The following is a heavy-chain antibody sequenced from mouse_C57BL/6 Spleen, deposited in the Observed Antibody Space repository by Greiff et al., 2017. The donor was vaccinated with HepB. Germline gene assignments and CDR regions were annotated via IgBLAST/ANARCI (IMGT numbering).Heavy chain of an antibody. CDR3: AREVHGYAMDY. Sequence: VKLQESGPGLVAPSQSLSITCTVSGFSLTSYGVDWVRQSPGKGLEWLGVIWGVGSTNYNSALKSRLSISKDNSKSQVFLKMNSLQTDDTAMYYCAREVHGYAMDYWGQGTSVTVSS. J-gene: IGHJ4*01. CDR1: GFSLTSYG. V-gene: IGHV2-6*01. CDR2: IWGVGST.